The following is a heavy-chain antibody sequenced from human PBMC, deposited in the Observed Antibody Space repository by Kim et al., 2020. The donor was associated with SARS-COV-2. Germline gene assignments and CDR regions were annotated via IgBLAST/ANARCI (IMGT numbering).Heavy chain of an antibody. J-gene: IGHJ6*02. D-gene: IGHD4-17*01. V-gene: IGHV4-34*01. CDR3: ARDPLATVTTLYYYHYGMDV. Sequence: RVTISVDTSKNQFSLKLSSVTAADTAVYYCARDPLATVTTLYYYHYGMDVWGQGTTVTVSS.